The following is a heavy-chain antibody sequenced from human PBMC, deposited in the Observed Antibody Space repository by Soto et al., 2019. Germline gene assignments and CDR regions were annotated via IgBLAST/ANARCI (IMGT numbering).Heavy chain of an antibody. V-gene: IGHV4-31*03. D-gene: IGHD3-10*01. CDR3: ARDEDHGSGLSGGMDV. CDR1: GGSISSDVFF. CDR2: VDHRGTT. J-gene: IGHJ6*02. Sequence: QVQLHESGPGLVKPSETLSLSCNVSGGSISSDVFFWSWVRQHQARRLVWIVYVDHRGTTYYNPSLQSRITISVYTSKNQFSLKLRPVTAADTAVYFCARDEDHGSGLSGGMDVWGQGTAVTVS.